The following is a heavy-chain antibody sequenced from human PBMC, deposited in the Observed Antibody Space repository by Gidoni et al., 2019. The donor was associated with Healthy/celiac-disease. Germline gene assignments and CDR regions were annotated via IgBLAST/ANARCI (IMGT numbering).Heavy chain of an antibody. Sequence: QLPLVQSGAQVKKPGASVKVYCKASGYTFTGYYMHWVRQAPGQGLEWMGWINPNSGGKNYEQKFKGRVTMTRDTSISTAYRELSRLRSDETAVYYCARDGSSLPLCYWGKGTLVTVSS. J-gene: IGHJ4*02. CDR1: GYTFTGYY. CDR3: ARDGSSLPLCY. CDR2: INPNSGGK. V-gene: IGHV1-2*02. D-gene: IGHD6-6*01.